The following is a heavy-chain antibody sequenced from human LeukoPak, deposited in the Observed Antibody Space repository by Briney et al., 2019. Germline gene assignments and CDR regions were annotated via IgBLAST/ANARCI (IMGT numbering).Heavy chain of an antibody. CDR3: TRGIALPGAKFFDS. CDR1: GYTFTAYF. CDR2: FNPDSGAT. V-gene: IGHV1-2*02. Sequence: GASVKVSCKASGYTFTAYFIHWLRQAPGQRLEWMGWFNPDSGATNFAHKSQGRVTMTRDTSISTAYMELTRLMSDDTAMYFCTRGIALPGAKFFDSWGQGTLVTVSS. J-gene: IGHJ4*02. D-gene: IGHD6-13*01.